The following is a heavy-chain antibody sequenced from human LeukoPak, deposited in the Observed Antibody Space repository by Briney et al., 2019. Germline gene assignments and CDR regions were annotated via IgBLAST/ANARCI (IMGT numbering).Heavy chain of an antibody. J-gene: IGHJ4*02. Sequence: ASVKLSCKASGYTFTSYYMHWVRRAPGQGLEWMGMINPSDGDTDHAQKFQGRVTMTRDTSTNTVYMELRSLTSDDTAVYYCARASGGHCDYWGQGTLVTVSS. CDR2: INPSDGDT. V-gene: IGHV1-46*01. CDR1: GYTFTSYY. D-gene: IGHD3-10*01. CDR3: ARASGGHCDY.